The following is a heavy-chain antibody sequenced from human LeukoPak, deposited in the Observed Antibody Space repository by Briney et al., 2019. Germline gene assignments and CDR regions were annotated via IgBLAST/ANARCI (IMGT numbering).Heavy chain of an antibody. CDR2: IYHSGST. CDR3: ARSAQAPYYYGSGSYYGSWAFDI. D-gene: IGHD3-10*01. J-gene: IGHJ3*02. CDR1: GYSISSGYY. Sequence: SETLSLTCTVSGYSISSGYYWGWIRQPPGKGLEWIGSIYHSGSTYYNPSLKSRVTISVDTSKNQFSLKLSSVTAADTAVYYCARSAQAPYYYGSGSYYGSWAFDIWGQGTMVTVSS. V-gene: IGHV4-38-2*02.